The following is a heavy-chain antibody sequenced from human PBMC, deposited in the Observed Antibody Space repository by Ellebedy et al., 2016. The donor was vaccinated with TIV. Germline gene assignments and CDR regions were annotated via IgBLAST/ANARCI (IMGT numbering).Heavy chain of an antibody. D-gene: IGHD4-17*01. CDR3: SRHTDYALDY. V-gene: IGHV3-7*01. CDR1: GFSFSNFW. CDR2: IKTDGSET. Sequence: GESLKISCAAWGFSFSNFWMSWVRQAPGKGLEWVAHIKTDGSETYYVDSVKGRFTISRENAKNALFLQMDGLRAEDTAVYYCSRHTDYALDYWGQGALVTVSS. J-gene: IGHJ4*02.